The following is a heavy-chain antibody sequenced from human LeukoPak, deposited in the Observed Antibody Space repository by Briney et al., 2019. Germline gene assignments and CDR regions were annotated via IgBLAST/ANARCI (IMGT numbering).Heavy chain of an antibody. CDR2: FDPEDGET. CDR3: ATGGDCSGGSCYSFMAPLDY. Sequence: GASVKVSCKVSGYTLTELSMHWVRQAPGKGLEWMGGFDPEDGETIYAQKFQGRVTMTEDTSTDTAYMELSSLRSEDTAVYYCATGGDCSGGSCYSFMAPLDYWGQGTLVTVSS. D-gene: IGHD2-15*01. J-gene: IGHJ4*02. CDR1: GYTLTELS. V-gene: IGHV1-24*01.